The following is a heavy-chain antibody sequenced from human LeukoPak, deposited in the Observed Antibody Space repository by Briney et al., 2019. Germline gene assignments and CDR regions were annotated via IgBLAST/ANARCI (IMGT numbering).Heavy chain of an antibody. D-gene: IGHD6-13*01. CDR1: GGSFSGYY. Sequence: SETLSLTCAVYGGSFSGYYWSWIRQPPGKGLEWIGEINHSGSTNYNPSLKSRVTISVDTSKNQFSLKLSSVTAADTAVYYCARENIAAAAPHFDYWGQGTLVTVSS. V-gene: IGHV4-34*01. CDR2: INHSGST. CDR3: ARENIAAAAPHFDY. J-gene: IGHJ4*02.